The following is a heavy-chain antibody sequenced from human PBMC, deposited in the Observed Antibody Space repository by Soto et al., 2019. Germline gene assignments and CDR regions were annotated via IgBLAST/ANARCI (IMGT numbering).Heavy chain of an antibody. CDR1: GDSIIGTGW. CDR2: VYHSGAT. CDR3: VRNGYYSLDV. J-gene: IGHJ6*02. Sequence: PETLSLTCAVSGDSIIGTGWWSWVRQSPGKGLDWIGEVYHSGATNYNPSLQSRVTISVDTSRNQFSLNLGSVTAADTAVYYCVRNGYYSLDVWGQGTTVTVSS. V-gene: IGHV4-4*03. D-gene: IGHD3-22*01.